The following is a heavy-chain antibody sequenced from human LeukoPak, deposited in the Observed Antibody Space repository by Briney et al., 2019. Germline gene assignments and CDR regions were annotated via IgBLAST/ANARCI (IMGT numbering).Heavy chain of an antibody. V-gene: IGHV3-23*01. CDR2: MSGSGGST. J-gene: IGHJ4*02. Sequence: GSLRLSSAASGFTFNNYGMTWVRQAPGRGLEWVSTMSGSGGSTYYADSVKGRFTISRDNSKDTLYLQMSSLRAEDTALYYCAKKESFGELSDWGQGTLVTVSS. CDR3: AKKESFGELSD. CDR1: GFTFNNYG. D-gene: IGHD3-10*01.